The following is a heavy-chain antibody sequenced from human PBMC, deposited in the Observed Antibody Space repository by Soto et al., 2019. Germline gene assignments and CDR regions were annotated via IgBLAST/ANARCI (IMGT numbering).Heavy chain of an antibody. Sequence: QLQLQESGPGLVKPSETLSLTCTVSGGSISTASYYWGWIRQPPGKGLEWIASINYSGTTYYSPSLKSRVAVSIDTSKDQFSLKVYSVTAADTALYFCARLMLDRSWYFDWFDPWGQGTLVTVSS. CDR2: INYSGTT. D-gene: IGHD6-13*01. CDR3: ARLMLDRSWYFDWFDP. V-gene: IGHV4-39*01. J-gene: IGHJ5*02. CDR1: GGSISTASYY.